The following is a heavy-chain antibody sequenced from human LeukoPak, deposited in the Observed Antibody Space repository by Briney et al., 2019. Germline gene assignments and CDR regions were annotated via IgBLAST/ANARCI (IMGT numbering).Heavy chain of an antibody. CDR3: AREDYGDYSGPSDY. CDR1: GYTFTGYY. Sequence: ASVKVSCKASGYTFTGYYMHWVRQAPGQGLEWKGWINPNSGGTNYAQKFQGRVTMTRDTSISTAYMELSRLRSDDTAVYYCAREDYGDYSGPSDYWGQGTLVTVSS. V-gene: IGHV1-2*02. CDR2: INPNSGGT. D-gene: IGHD4-17*01. J-gene: IGHJ4*02.